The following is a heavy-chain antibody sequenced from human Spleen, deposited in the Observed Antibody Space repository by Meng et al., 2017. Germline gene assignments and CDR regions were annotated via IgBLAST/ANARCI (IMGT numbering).Heavy chain of an antibody. D-gene: IGHD4-23*01. CDR2: ISRSSSVK. CDR3: MADASTVAPHYYYGMDI. J-gene: IGHJ6*02. CDR1: GFTFSNYE. V-gene: IGHV3-48*03. Sequence: GESLKISCAASGFTFSNYEMNWVRQAPGRGLEWISYISRSSSVKFYADSVKGRFTISRDNAKNSLFLQMNSLRAEDAAVYYCMADASTVAPHYYYGMDIWGQGTTVTVSS.